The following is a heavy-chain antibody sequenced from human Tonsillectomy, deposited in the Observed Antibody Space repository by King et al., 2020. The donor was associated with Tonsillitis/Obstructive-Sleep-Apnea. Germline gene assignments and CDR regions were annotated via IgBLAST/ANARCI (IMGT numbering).Heavy chain of an antibody. CDR2: IYDSGST. CDR1: GGSISSYY. Sequence: QLQESGPGLVKPSETLSLTCTVSGGSISSYYWSWLRQPPGKGLEWIGYIYDSGSTNYNPSLKSRVTISVDTSKNQFSLKLSSVTAADTAVYYCAREGDGYSSLDYWGQGTLVTVSS. V-gene: IGHV4-59*12. CDR3: AREGDGYSSLDY. J-gene: IGHJ4*02. D-gene: IGHD5-24*01.